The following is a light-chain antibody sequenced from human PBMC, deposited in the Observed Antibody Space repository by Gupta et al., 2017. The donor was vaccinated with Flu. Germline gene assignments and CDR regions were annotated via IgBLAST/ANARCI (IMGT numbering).Light chain of an antibody. V-gene: IGLV1-44*01. CDR2: SNN. Sequence: QSVLPQPPSASGTPGQSVTISCSGSSSNIGGNTVNWYQQFPETAPTLLIYSNNHRPSGVPDRFSGSKSGTSASLAISGRQSEDEADYYCAAWDDSLKAYVFGSGTKVTVL. CDR1: SSNIGGNT. CDR3: AAWDDSLKAYV. J-gene: IGLJ1*01.